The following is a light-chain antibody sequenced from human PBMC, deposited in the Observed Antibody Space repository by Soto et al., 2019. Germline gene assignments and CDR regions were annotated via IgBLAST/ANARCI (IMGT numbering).Light chain of an antibody. V-gene: IGLV2-11*01. Sequence: QSALTQPRSVSGSPGQSVTISCTGTSSDVGGYNFVSWYQQHPGKAPKLMIYDVSKLPSGVPDRFSGSKSGNTTSLTISGLQDEDDADYDCCSYAGSYTWVFGTGTKLTVL. J-gene: IGLJ1*01. CDR2: DVS. CDR1: SSDVGGYNF. CDR3: CSYAGSYTWV.